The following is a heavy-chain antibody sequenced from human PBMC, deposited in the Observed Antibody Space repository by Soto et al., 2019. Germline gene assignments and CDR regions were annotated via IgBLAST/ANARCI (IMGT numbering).Heavy chain of an antibody. CDR1: GGSFSGYY. V-gene: IGHV4-34*01. CDR2: INHSGST. J-gene: IGHJ4*02. D-gene: IGHD3-10*01. Sequence: QVQLQQWGAGLLKPSETLSLTCAVYGGSFSGYYWSWIRQPPGKGLEWIGEINHSGSTNYNPSLTSRVTISVDTSXNQFSLKLSXVTAADTAVYYCARGCIXMVRGVRGADFDYWGQGTLVTVSS. CDR3: ARGCIXMVRGVRGADFDY.